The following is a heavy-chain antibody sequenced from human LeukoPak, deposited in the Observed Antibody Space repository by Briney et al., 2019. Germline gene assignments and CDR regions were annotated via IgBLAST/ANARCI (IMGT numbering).Heavy chain of an antibody. CDR2: IKQDGSEK. CDR1: GFTAKSYW. CDR3: AGGGS. V-gene: IGHV3-7*04. J-gene: IGHJ5*02. Sequence: GGSLRLSCVASGFTAKSYWLNWVRQAPGKGLEWVANIKQDGSEKYYMDSVKGRFTISTDIAKSSLYLQMNSLRAEDTAVYYCAGGGSWSQGTLVTVSS.